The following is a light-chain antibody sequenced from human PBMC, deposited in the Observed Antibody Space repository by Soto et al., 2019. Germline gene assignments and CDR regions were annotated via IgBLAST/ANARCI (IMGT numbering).Light chain of an antibody. CDR2: HNS. Sequence: QSVLTQPPSASGTPGQRVTISCSGSSSNIEINYVYWYQQLPGTAPKLLIYHNSQRPSGVPDRFSGSKSGTSASLAISGLRSEDEADYYCATWDDSLGGRDVFGTGTKLTVL. V-gene: IGLV1-47*02. J-gene: IGLJ1*01. CDR1: SSNIEINY. CDR3: ATWDDSLGGRDV.